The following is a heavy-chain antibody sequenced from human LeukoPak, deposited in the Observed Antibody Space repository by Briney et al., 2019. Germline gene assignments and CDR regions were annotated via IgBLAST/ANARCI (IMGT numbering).Heavy chain of an antibody. D-gene: IGHD3-16*01. V-gene: IGHV3-23*01. CDR2: ISASGGNT. Sequence: GGSLRLSCAASGFTFSSYAMSWVRQAPGKGLEWVSGISASGGNTYYADSVKGRFTISRDNSKNTLYVQMNSLRAEDTAVYFCARGYDSNLDYYYYMDVWGKGTTVTVSS. J-gene: IGHJ6*03. CDR1: GFTFSSYA. CDR3: ARGYDSNLDYYYYMDV.